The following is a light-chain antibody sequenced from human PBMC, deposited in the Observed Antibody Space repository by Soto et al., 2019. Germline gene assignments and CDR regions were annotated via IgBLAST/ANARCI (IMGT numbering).Light chain of an antibody. CDR2: YDD. CDR1: SSNIGNNP. V-gene: IGLV1-36*01. J-gene: IGLJ2*01. Sequence: HSVLTQPPSVSEAPRQRVTISCSGSSSNIGNNPVNWYQQLPGKAPKLLIYYDDLLASGVSGRFSGSRSGTSASLAISGLQSEDEATYHCSSWDDSLNGPVFGGGTKLTVL. CDR3: SSWDDSLNGPV.